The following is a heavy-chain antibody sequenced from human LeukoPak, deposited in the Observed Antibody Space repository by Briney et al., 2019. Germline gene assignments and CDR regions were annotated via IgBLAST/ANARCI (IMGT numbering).Heavy chain of an antibody. J-gene: IGHJ5*02. D-gene: IGHD3-3*01. CDR1: GGSISSYY. Sequence: SETLSLTCTVSGGSISSYYWSWIRQPPGKGLEWIGYIYYSGSTNYNPSLKSRVTISVDTSKNQFSLKLSSVTAADTAVYYCAREEVADFWSGSFGPWGQGTLVTVSS. V-gene: IGHV4-59*01. CDR2: IYYSGST. CDR3: AREEVADFWSGSFGP.